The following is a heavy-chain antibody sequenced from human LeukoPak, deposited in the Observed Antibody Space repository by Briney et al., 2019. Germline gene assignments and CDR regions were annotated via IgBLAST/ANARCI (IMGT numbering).Heavy chain of an antibody. J-gene: IGHJ4*02. D-gene: IGHD2-2*01. Sequence: ASVKVSCKASGYTFSNYDVTWVRQAPGQGLEYMGWMNPNSGNTGFAQKFRGRLPLTSDASTTSAFMELMRLTSEDTAVYYCTRAVRNQLLSEYWGQGTRITVSS. V-gene: IGHV1-8*01. CDR3: TRAVRNQLLSEY. CDR1: GYTFSNYD. CDR2: MNPNSGNT.